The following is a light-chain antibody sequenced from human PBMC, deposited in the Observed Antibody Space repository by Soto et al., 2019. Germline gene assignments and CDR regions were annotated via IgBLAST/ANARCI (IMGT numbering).Light chain of an antibody. V-gene: IGKV4-1*01. CDR3: QQYYSTPYT. CDR1: QSVLYSSNNKNY. J-gene: IGKJ2*01. CDR2: WAS. Sequence: DIVMTQSPDSLAVSLGERATINCKSSQSVLYSSNNKNYLAWYQQKPGQPPKLLIYWASTRESGVPDRFSGSGSGPDFTLTISSLQAEDVAVYYCQQYYSTPYTFGQGPKLEIK.